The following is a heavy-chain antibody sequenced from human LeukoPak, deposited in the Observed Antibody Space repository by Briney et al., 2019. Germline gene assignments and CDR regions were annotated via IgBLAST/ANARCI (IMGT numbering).Heavy chain of an antibody. D-gene: IGHD3-10*01. CDR3: AKLDYYGNY. J-gene: IGHJ4*02. Sequence: GGTLRLSCAASGFTFRSYVMSWVRQAPGKGLEWVSTISGSSVTTYYADSVKGRFTISRDNSKNTLYLQMNSLRTEDTAVYYCAKLDYYGNYWGQGTLVTVSS. CDR1: GFTFRSYV. V-gene: IGHV3-23*01. CDR2: ISGSSVTT.